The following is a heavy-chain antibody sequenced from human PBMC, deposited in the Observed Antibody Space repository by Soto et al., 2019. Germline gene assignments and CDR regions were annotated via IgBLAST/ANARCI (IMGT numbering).Heavy chain of an antibody. D-gene: IGHD3-3*01. Sequence: PSETLSLTCAVYGGSFSGYYWSWIRQPPGKGLEWIGEINHSGSTNYHPSLKSRVTISVDAPKRQFSLNLRSVTAADTAVYYCGSPRQGNYDCLSGYYALDYWSQGTLVTVSS. V-gene: IGHV4-34*01. J-gene: IGHJ4*02. CDR2: INHSGST. CDR3: GSPRQGNYDCLSGYYALDY. CDR1: GGSFSGYY.